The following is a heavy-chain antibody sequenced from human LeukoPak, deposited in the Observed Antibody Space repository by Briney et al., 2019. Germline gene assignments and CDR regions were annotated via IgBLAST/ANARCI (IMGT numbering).Heavy chain of an antibody. CDR2: IKQDGSEK. V-gene: IGHV3-7*01. CDR3: ARDRWIQLWFPDF. D-gene: IGHD5-18*01. J-gene: IGHJ4*02. Sequence: GGSLRLSCAASGFTFSNYWMSWVGRAPGRGLGWVANIKQDGSEKYYVDSVKGRFTISRDNAKNSLYLQMNSLRAEDTAVYYCARDRWIQLWFPDFWGQGTLVTVSS. CDR1: GFTFSNYW.